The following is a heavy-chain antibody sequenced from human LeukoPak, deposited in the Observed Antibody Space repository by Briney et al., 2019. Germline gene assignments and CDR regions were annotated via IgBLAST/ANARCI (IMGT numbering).Heavy chain of an antibody. CDR3: ARDPRTLSSTRGYFDY. Sequence: ASVKVSCKASRYTFTSYAMNWVRQAPGQGLEWMGWINTNTGNPTYAQGFTGRFVFSLDTSVSTAYLQISSLKAEDTAVYYCARDPRTLSSTRGYFDYWGQGTLVTVSS. J-gene: IGHJ4*02. V-gene: IGHV7-4-1*02. CDR1: RYTFTSYA. CDR2: INTNTGNP. D-gene: IGHD2-2*01.